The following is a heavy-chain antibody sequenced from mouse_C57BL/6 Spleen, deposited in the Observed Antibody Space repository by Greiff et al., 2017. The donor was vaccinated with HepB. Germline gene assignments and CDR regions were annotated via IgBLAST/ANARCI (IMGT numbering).Heavy chain of an antibody. V-gene: IGHV6-3*01. Sequence: EVQGVESGGGLVQPGGSMKLSCVASGFTFSNYWMNWVRQSPEKGLEWVAQIRLKSDNYATHYAESVKGRFTISRDDSKSSVYLQMNNLRAEDTGIYYCTGGRYYFDYWGQGTTLTVSS. CDR1: GFTFSNYW. D-gene: IGHD3-1*01. CDR3: TGGRYYFDY. J-gene: IGHJ2*01. CDR2: IRLKSDNYAT.